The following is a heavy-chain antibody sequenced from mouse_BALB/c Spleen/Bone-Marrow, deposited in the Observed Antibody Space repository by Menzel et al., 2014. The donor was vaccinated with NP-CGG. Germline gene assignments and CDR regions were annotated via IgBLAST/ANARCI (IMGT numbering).Heavy chain of an antibody. Sequence: VQLQQSGAELVKPGASVKLSCKVSGYTFTNYCVYWVKQRPGQGPEWIGEINPSNGVTNFNEKFMIKATLTVDSSSSTAYMHLSSLTSEDSAVYYCTRSGFYGYGTYFDVWGAGTTVTVSS. CDR3: TRSGFYGYGTYFDV. CDR1: GYTFTNYC. V-gene: IGHV1S81*02. CDR2: INPSNGVT. D-gene: IGHD1-2*01. J-gene: IGHJ1*01.